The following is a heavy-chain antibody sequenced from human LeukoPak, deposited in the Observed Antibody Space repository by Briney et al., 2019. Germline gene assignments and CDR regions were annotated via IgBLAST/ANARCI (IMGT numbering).Heavy chain of an antibody. D-gene: IGHD3-10*01. CDR3: ARDQIIIGYGSGSHRY. J-gene: IGHJ4*02. CDR1: GYTFTGYY. V-gene: IGHV1-2*02. CDR2: INPNSGGT. Sequence: GASVKVSCKASGYTFTGYYMHWVRQAPGQGLEWMGWINPNSGGTNYAQKFQGRVTMTRDTSISTAYMELSRPRSDDTAVYYCARDQIIIGYGSGSHRYWGQGTLVTVSS.